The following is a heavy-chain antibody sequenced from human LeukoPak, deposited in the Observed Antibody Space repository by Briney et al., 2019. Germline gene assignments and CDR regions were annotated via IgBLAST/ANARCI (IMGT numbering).Heavy chain of an antibody. D-gene: IGHD6-19*01. V-gene: IGHV3-21*01. CDR3: AKWAHSGWYSLHFDY. CDR2: ISSSSSYI. J-gene: IGHJ4*02. CDR1: GFTFSSYS. Sequence: TGGSLRLSCAASGFTFSSYSMNWVRQAPGKGLEWVSSISSSSSYIYYADSVKGRFTISRDNAKNSLYLQMNSLRAEDTAVYYCAKWAHSGWYSLHFDYWGQGTLVTVSS.